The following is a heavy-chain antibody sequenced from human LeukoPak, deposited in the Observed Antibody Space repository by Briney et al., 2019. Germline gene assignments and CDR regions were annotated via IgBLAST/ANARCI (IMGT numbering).Heavy chain of an antibody. CDR3: AKDYGGNLLYYYYYGMDV. CDR1: GFSFSRYG. CDR2: ISYDGNNK. Sequence: GRSLRLSCAASGFSFSRYGMHWVRQAPGKGLEWVTVISYDGNNKYYGDSVKGRFTISRDNSKNTLYLQMNSLSTEDTAVYYCAKDYGGNLLYYYYYGMDVWGQGTTVTVSS. J-gene: IGHJ6*02. V-gene: IGHV3-30*18. D-gene: IGHD4-23*01.